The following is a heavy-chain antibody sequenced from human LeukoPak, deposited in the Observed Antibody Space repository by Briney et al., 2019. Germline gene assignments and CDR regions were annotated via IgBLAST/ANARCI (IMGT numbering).Heavy chain of an antibody. CDR1: GFTFSSYA. D-gene: IGHD1-14*01. Sequence: PTGGSLRLSCAASGFTFSSYAMSWVRQAPGKGLEWVSAISGSGGSTYYADSVKGRFTISRDNSKNTLYLQMNSLRAEDTAVYYCAKGVAGYYYGMDVWGQGTTVTVSS. CDR2: ISGSGGST. J-gene: IGHJ6*02. V-gene: IGHV3-23*01. CDR3: AKGVAGYYYGMDV.